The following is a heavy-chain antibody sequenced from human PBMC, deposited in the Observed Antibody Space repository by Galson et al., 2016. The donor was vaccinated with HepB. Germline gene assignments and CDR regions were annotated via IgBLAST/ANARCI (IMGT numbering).Heavy chain of an antibody. V-gene: IGHV4-39*01. CDR1: GGSISSSSYY. Sequence: SETLSLTCTVSGGSISSSSYYWGWIRQPPGKGLELIGSIYYSGSTYYNPSLKSRVTISLDTSKNQFSLKLGSVTAADTAVYYCAGRNIAVIDSWGQGTLVTVSS. J-gene: IGHJ4*02. CDR3: AGRNIAVIDS. D-gene: IGHD6-19*01. CDR2: IYYSGST.